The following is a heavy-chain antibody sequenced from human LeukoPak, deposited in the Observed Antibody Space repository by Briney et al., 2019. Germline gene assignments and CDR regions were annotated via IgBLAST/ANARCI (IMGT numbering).Heavy chain of an antibody. CDR3: ARASSPFDFWSGYRNWYFDL. CDR1: GGSISSGDYY. Sequence: SSETLSLTCTVSGGSISSGDYYWSWIRQPPGKGLEWIGYIYYSGSTYYNPSLKSRVTISVDTSKNQFSLKLSSVTAADTAVYYCARASSPFDFWSGYRNWYFDLWGRGTLVTVSS. J-gene: IGHJ2*01. D-gene: IGHD3-3*01. CDR2: IYYSGST. V-gene: IGHV4-30-4*08.